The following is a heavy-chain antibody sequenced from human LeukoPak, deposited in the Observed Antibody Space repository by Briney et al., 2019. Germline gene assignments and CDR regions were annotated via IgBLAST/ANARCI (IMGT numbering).Heavy chain of an antibody. V-gene: IGHV4-39*01. D-gene: IGHD5-12*01. CDR1: GGSIVTSRYY. Sequence: KPSETLSLTCTVSGGSIVTSRYYWGWVRQPPGKGLEWIGEINHSGSTNYNPSLKSRVTISVDTSKNQFSLKLTSVTAADTAVYYCARHEGRVATFVYHCYMDVWGKGTTVTVSS. CDR2: INHSGST. CDR3: ARHEGRVATFVYHCYMDV. J-gene: IGHJ6*03.